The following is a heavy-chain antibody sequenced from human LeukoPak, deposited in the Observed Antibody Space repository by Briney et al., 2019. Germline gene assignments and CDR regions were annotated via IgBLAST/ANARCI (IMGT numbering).Heavy chain of an antibody. J-gene: IGHJ4*02. CDR3: ARNSGSYFSQYFDY. CDR1: GFTFSSYA. CDR2: ISGSGGST. V-gene: IGHV3-23*01. D-gene: IGHD1-26*01. Sequence: PGGSLRLSCAASGFTFSSYAMSWVRQAPGKGLEWVSAISGSGGSTYYADSVEGRFTISRDNSKNTLYLQMNSLRAEDTAVYYCARNSGSYFSQYFDYWGQGTLVTVSS.